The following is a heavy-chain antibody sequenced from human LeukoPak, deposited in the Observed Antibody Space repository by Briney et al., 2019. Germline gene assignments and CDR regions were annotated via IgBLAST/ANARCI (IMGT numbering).Heavy chain of an antibody. CDR2: INSDGSST. J-gene: IGHJ6*02. CDR3: ATVTTSYYYYYGMDV. Sequence: GGSLRLSCVGSGITFSGYWMHWVRQAPGKGLVWVSRINSDGSSTSYADSVKGRFTISRDNAKNTLYLQMNSLRAEDTAVYYCATVTTSYYYYYGMDVWGQGTTVTVSS. V-gene: IGHV3-74*01. D-gene: IGHD4-11*01. CDR1: GITFSGYW.